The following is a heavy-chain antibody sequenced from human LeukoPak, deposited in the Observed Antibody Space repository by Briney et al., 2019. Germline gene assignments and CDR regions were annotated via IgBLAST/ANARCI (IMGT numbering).Heavy chain of an antibody. CDR1: AYSISSDYY. J-gene: IGHJ4*02. V-gene: IGHV4-38-2*01. Sequence: SETLSLTCAVSAYSISSDYYWGWIRQPPGKGLEWIGNIYHSGDTYYNPSLKSRVTISVDTSKNQFSLKLNSVTAAGTAVYYCAGATPFASVQHCFDYWGQGTLVTVSS. CDR3: AGATPFASVQHCFDY. D-gene: IGHD2-21*01. CDR2: IYHSGDT.